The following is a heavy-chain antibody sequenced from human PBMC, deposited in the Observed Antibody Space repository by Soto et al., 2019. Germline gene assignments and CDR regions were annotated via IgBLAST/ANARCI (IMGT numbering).Heavy chain of an antibody. CDR3: GRHLFSDV. Sequence: SETLSLTCTVSGCSISSYYWSWIRQPPGKGLEWIGYIYYSGSTNYNPSLKSRVTISADTSKNQFFLKLSSVTAADTAVYYCGRHLFSDVWGQGTTVTVSS. J-gene: IGHJ6*02. CDR2: IYYSGST. D-gene: IGHD2-21*01. V-gene: IGHV4-59*08. CDR1: GCSISSYY.